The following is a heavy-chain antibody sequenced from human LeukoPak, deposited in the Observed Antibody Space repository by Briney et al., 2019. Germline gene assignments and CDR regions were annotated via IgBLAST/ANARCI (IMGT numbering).Heavy chain of an antibody. CDR1: GYTFTSYY. Sequence: VASVKVSCKASGYTFTSYYMHWVRQAPGQGLEWMGINNPSGGSRSYTQKLQGRVTMTRDTSTSKVYMELSSLRSEDTAVYYCARARYRDAFDIWGQGTMVTVSS. J-gene: IGHJ3*02. V-gene: IGHV1-46*03. D-gene: IGHD1-26*01. CDR3: ARARYRDAFDI. CDR2: NNPSGGSR.